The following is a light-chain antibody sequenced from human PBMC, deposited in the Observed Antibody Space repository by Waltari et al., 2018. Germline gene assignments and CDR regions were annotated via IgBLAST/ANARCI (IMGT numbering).Light chain of an antibody. Sequence: IVMTQSPDSLAVSLAARATINCTSSQSVLYSSDNKNYLGWYQQKPGHPPKLLISWASTRESGVPDRFSGSGSGTDFTLTISSLQAEDVAVYYCQQYYSDPNNFGQGTKLEIE. CDR1: QSVLYSSDNKNY. V-gene: IGKV4-1*01. J-gene: IGKJ2*01. CDR2: WAS. CDR3: QQYYSDPNN.